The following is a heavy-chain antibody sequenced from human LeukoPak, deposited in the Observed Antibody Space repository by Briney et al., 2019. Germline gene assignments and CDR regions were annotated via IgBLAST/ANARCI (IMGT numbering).Heavy chain of an antibody. CDR1: GGTFGSYA. Sequence: SVKVSCKASGGTFGSYAISWVRQAPGQGLEWMGRIIPILGIANYAQKFQGRVTITADKSTGTAYMELSSLRSEDTAVYYCARSKGVNAFDIWGQGTMVTVSS. CDR3: ARSKGVNAFDI. CDR2: IIPILGIA. J-gene: IGHJ3*02. V-gene: IGHV1-69*04.